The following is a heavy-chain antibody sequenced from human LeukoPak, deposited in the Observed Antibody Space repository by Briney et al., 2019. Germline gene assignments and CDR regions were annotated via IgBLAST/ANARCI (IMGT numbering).Heavy chain of an antibody. V-gene: IGHV3-21*01. J-gene: IGHJ4*02. Sequence: GGSLRLSCAASGFTFSSYSMNWVRQAPGKGLEWVSSISSGGSYIYYADSVKGRFTISRDNAKKSLYLQMNSLRAEDTAVYYCATSLQVFVDYWGQGTLVTVSS. CDR1: GFTFSSYS. CDR2: ISSGGSYI. CDR3: ATSLQVFVDY.